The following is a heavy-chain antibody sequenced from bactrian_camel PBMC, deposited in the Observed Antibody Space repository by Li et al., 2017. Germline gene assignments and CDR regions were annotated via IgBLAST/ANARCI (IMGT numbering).Heavy chain of an antibody. D-gene: IGHD1*01. CDR3: AADLVTDEPSLVKREYYY. Sequence: VQLVESGGGSVPAGGSLKLSCVASGNTDIFNSMGWFRQTPGRTLKNREGIATIDTDGGYTFYADSVKGRFTISQDRAKNTLYLQMDSLKPEDTATYYCAADLVTDEPSLVKREYYYWGQGTQVTVS. CDR2: IDTDGGYT. V-gene: IGHV3S54*01. J-gene: IGHJ4*01. CDR1: GNTDIFNS.